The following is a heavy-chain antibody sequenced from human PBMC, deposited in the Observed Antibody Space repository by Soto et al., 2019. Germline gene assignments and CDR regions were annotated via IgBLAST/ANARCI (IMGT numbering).Heavy chain of an antibody. V-gene: IGHV3-30-3*01. CDR1: GFTFSSYA. CDR3: ARQTMTTVTAPLAY. CDR2: ISYDGSNK. D-gene: IGHD4-17*01. Sequence: GGSLRLSCAASGFTFSSYAMHWVRQAPGKGLEWVAVISYDGSNKYYADSVKGRFTISRDNSKNTLYLQMNSLRAEDTAVYYCARQTMTTVTAPLAYWGQGTLVTVSS. J-gene: IGHJ4*02.